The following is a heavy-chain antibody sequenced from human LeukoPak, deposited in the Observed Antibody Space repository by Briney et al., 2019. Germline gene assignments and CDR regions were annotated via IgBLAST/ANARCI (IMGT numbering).Heavy chain of an antibody. J-gene: IGHJ5*02. CDR1: GDSVSSNSVT. D-gene: IGHD2-21*02. V-gene: IGHV6-1*01. Sequence: SQTLSLTCAISGDSVSSNSVTWNWIRQSPSRGLEWLGRTYYRSTWYNDYAVSVRGRITVNPDTSKNQFSLHLNSVTPEDTAVYYCARRLTQCDCFDPWGQGILVTVSS. CDR2: TYYRSTWYN. CDR3: ARRLTQCDCFDP.